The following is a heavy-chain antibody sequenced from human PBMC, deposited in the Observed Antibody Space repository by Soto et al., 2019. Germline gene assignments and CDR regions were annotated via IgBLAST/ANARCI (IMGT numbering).Heavy chain of an antibody. CDR1: GFTFSSYA. V-gene: IGHV3-23*01. Sequence: GGSLILSCAASGFTFSSYAMSWVRQAPGKGLEWVSAISGSGGSTYYADSVKGRFTISRDNSKNTLYLQMNSLRAEDTAVYYCSKDLILTYYYDSSGLRYFDYWGQGSLVIVSS. J-gene: IGHJ4*02. CDR2: ISGSGGST. D-gene: IGHD3-22*01. CDR3: SKDLILTYYYDSSGLRYFDY.